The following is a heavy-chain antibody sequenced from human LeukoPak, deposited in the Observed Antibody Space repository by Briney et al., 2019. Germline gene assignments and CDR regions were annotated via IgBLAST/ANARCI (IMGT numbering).Heavy chain of an antibody. CDR1: GYRFADYW. J-gene: IGHJ5*02. V-gene: IGHV5-51*01. CDR3: ARADYYGSGSYNTRDWFDP. D-gene: IGHD3-10*01. CDR2: IYPGDSDT. Sequence: GESLMISCKGSGYRFADYWIAWVRQMPGKGLEWVGIIYPGDSDTRYSPSFQGQVTISADKSISTAYPQWSSLKASDTAIYYCARADYYGSGSYNTRDWFDPWGQGTLVTVSS.